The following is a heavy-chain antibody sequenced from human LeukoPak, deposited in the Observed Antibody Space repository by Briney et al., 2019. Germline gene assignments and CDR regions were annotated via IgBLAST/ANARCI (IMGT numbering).Heavy chain of an antibody. CDR1: GGSISSSSYY. CDR3: ARIKVRGVKVSDAFDI. D-gene: IGHD3-10*01. V-gene: IGHV4-39*07. Sequence: SETLSLTCTVSGGSISSSSYYWGWIRQPPGKGLEWIGSIYYSGSTYYNPSLKSRVTISVDTSKNQFSLKLSSVTAADTAVYYCARIKVRGVKVSDAFDIWGQGTMVTVSS. J-gene: IGHJ3*02. CDR2: IYYSGST.